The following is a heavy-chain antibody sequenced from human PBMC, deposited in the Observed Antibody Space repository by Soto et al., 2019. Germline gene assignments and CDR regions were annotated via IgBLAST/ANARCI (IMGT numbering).Heavy chain of an antibody. D-gene: IGHD5-18*01. CDR3: ARFQKGYSYGLFFYMGV. Sequence: ASVKVSCKASGYTFTSYGISWVRQAPGQGLEWMGWISAYNGNTNYAQKLQGRVTMTTDTSTSTAYMELSSLRSDDTAVYYCARFQKGYSYGLFFYMGVWGKGTTVTVSS. CDR1: GYTFTSYG. CDR2: ISAYNGNT. J-gene: IGHJ6*03. V-gene: IGHV1-18*01.